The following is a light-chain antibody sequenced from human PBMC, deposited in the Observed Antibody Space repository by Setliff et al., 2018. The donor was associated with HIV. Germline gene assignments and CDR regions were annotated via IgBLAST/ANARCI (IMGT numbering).Light chain of an antibody. CDR1: SSDVGGYNY. CDR2: DVT. Sequence: QSVLTQPRSVSGSPGQSVTISCTGTSSDVGGYNYVSWYQQHPGKAPKLMIYDVTKRPSGVPDRFSGSKSGNTASLTISGLQAEDEADYYCCSYAGSYTYGFGTGTKSPS. CDR3: CSYAGSYTYG. V-gene: IGLV2-11*01. J-gene: IGLJ1*01.